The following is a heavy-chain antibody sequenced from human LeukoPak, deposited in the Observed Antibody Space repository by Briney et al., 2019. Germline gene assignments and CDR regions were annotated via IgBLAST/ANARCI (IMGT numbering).Heavy chain of an antibody. D-gene: IGHD3-10*01. CDR2: ISAYNGNT. CDR3: AREAMVRGVDFES. Sequence: ASVKVSFKASGYTFTSYGISWVRQAPGQGLEWMGWISAYNGNTNYAQKPQSRVTMTTDTSTSTAYMELRGLRSDATAVYYCAREAMVRGVDFESWGQGTLVTVSS. J-gene: IGHJ4*02. V-gene: IGHV1-18*04. CDR1: GYTFTSYG.